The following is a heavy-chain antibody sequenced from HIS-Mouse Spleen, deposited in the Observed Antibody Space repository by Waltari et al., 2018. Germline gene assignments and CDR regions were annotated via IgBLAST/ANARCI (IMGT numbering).Heavy chain of an antibody. Sequence: QVQLVQSGAEVKKPGSSVKVSCKASGGTFSSYSISWVRQAPGQGLEWMGGIIPIFGTANYAKKFQGRVTITADESTSTAYMELSSLRSEDTAVYYCARFGYYYDSSGPYYFDYWGQGTLVTVSS. D-gene: IGHD3-22*01. CDR2: IIPIFGTA. CDR1: GGTFSSYS. J-gene: IGHJ4*02. V-gene: IGHV1-69*01. CDR3: ARFGYYYDSSGPYYFDY.